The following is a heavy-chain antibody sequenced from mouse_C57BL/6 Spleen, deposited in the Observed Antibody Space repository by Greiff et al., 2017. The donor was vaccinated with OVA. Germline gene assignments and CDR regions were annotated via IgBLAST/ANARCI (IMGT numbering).Heavy chain of an antibody. V-gene: IGHV1-54*01. D-gene: IGHD1-1*01. CDR1: GYAFTNYL. CDR2: INPGSGGT. Sequence: QVQLKESGAELVRPGTSVKVSCKASGYAFTNYLIEWVKQRPGQGLEWIGVINPGSGGTNYNEKFKGKATLTADKSSSTAYMQLSSLTSEDSAVDFCGRSYGSSYAAWFAYWGQGTLVTVSA. CDR3: GRSYGSSYAAWFAY. J-gene: IGHJ3*01.